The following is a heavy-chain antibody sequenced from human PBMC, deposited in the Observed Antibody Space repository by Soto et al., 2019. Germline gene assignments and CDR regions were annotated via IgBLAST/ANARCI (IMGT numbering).Heavy chain of an antibody. V-gene: IGHV4-59*08. J-gene: IGHJ6*03. CDR2: IYYIGST. D-gene: IGHD2-15*01. CDR1: GGSISSYY. Sequence: SETLSLTCTVSGGSISSYYWSWIRQPPGKGLEWIGYIYYIGSTNYNPSLKSRVTISVDTSKNQFSLKLSSVTAADTAVYYCARQVATPDAHDYYYYYMDVWGKGTTVTVSS. CDR3: ARQVATPDAHDYYYYYMDV.